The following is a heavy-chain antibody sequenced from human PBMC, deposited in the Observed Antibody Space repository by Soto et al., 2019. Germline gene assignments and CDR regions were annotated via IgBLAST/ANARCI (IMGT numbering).Heavy chain of an antibody. CDR3: ARGEGYCSGGSCYPPYLDV. CDR2: IYYSGST. D-gene: IGHD2-15*01. V-gene: IGHV4-59*01. J-gene: IGHJ6*02. CDR1: GGSISSYY. Sequence: GKAKTSETLSLTCTVSGGSISSYYWSWIRQPPGKGLEWIGYIYYSGSTNYNPSLKSRVTISVDTSKNQFSLKLSSVTAADTAVYYCARGEGYCSGGSCYPPYLDVWGQGTTVTVSS.